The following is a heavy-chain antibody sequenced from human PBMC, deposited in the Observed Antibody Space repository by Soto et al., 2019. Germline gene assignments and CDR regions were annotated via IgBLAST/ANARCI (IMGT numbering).Heavy chain of an antibody. Sequence: HGEALKISCKGSGFGFDITWLSWLRQGPGEGLEWVGIIYPGDLDTRYSPSLEGRVTLSVDKSITNAYLHLTSLKESDTGTYYCAKFQRYFDRTGYLDAWGQGTPVTVS. J-gene: IGHJ5*02. CDR3: AKFQRYFDRTGYLDA. V-gene: IGHV5-51*01. D-gene: IGHD3-9*01. CDR1: GFGFDITW. CDR2: IYPGDLDT.